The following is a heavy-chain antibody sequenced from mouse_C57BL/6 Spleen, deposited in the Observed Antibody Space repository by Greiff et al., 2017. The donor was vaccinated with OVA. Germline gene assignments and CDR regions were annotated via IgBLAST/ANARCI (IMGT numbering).Heavy chain of an antibody. D-gene: IGHD2-4*01. V-gene: IGHV1-15*01. Sequence: VQLQQSGAELVRPGASVTLSCKASGYTFTDYEMHWVKQTPVHGLEWIGAIDPETGGTAYNQKFKGKAILTADKSSSTAYMELRSLTSEDSAVYYCTRGRDYYWYFDVWGTGTTVTVSS. CDR2: IDPETGGT. CDR3: TRGRDYYWYFDV. CDR1: GYTFTDYE. J-gene: IGHJ1*03.